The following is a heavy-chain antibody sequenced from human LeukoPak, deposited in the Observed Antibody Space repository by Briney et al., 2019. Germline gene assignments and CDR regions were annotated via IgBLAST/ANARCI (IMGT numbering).Heavy chain of an antibody. Sequence: SQTLSLTCTVSGGSISSGGYYWSWIRQHPGKGLEWIGYIYYSGSTYYNPSLKSRVNIPADTSKHQFSLTLSSVPAADTAVYYCARDLRDYYDSSGSPEDAFDIWGQGKMVTVSS. CDR1: GGSISSGGYY. J-gene: IGHJ3*02. CDR2: IYYSGST. D-gene: IGHD3-22*01. CDR3: ARDLRDYYDSSGSPEDAFDI. V-gene: IGHV4-31*03.